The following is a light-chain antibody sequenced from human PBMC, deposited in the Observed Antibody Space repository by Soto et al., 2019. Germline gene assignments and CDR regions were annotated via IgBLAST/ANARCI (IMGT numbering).Light chain of an antibody. V-gene: IGKV1-5*03. CDR3: QQYSIVSLT. Sequence: DIQMTQSPSTLSASVGDRVTITCRASQSMSSWLAWYQQKPGKAPKLLIQKATSLESGVPSRFSGSGSGTEFTLTSRSLQPDDFAPYHCQQYSIVSLTFGGRPKVEIK. CDR2: KAT. J-gene: IGKJ4*01. CDR1: QSMSSW.